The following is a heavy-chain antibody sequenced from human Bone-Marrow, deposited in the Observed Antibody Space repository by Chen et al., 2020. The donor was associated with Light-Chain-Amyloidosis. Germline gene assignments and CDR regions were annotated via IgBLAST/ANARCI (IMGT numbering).Heavy chain of an antibody. D-gene: IGHD3-9*01. CDR3: AKDISYDDILPGYPADAFDI. J-gene: IGHJ3*02. V-gene: IGHV3-33*03. CDR2: LWSDGRTT. Sequence: QVHLVESGGGVVQPGRSLRLSCLVSGLPFRGDGMHVVRQAPGKGLEGVARLWSDGRTTYYADSVRGRLTISRDNSKNALFLQMNSLRAEDTAVYYCAKDISYDDILPGYPADAFDIWGQGTMVTVSS. CDR1: GLPFRGDG.